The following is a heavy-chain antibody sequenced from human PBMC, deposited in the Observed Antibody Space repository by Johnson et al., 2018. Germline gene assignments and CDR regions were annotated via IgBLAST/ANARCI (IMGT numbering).Heavy chain of an antibody. CDR2: ISSSSSYI. CDR1: GFTFSSYS. J-gene: IGHJ4*02. D-gene: IGHD2-15*01. V-gene: IGHV3-21*01. CDR3: AGGYSRGFDQ. Sequence: EVQLVESGGGLVKPGGSLRLSCAASGFTFSSYSMNWVRQAPGKGLEWVSSISSSSSYIYYADSVKGRFTISRDNAKNSVFLQMNSLRVEDTAVYYCAGGYSRGFDQWGQGTLVTVSS.